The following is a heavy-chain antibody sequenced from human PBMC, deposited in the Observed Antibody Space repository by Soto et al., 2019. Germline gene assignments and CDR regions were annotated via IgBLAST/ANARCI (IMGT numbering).Heavy chain of an antibody. V-gene: IGHV5-51*01. CDR2: IFPSDSDT. D-gene: IGHD3-22*01. J-gene: IGHJ5*02. Sequence: GESLKISCRTSGYKFTPYWIAWVRQMPGKGLEWMGIIFPSDSDTRYSPSFQGQVTISADRSTSTVFLQWASLKASDTAVYFCARKDKSGYFNWFDPWGQSTLVTVSS. CDR1: GYKFTPYW. CDR3: ARKDKSGYFNWFDP.